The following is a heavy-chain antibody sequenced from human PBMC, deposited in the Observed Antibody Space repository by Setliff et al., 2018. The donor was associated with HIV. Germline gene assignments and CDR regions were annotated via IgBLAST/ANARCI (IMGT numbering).Heavy chain of an antibody. D-gene: IGHD3-22*01. Sequence: SETLSLTCSVSGGSISSSTYYWGWIRQPPGKGLEWIGSFYYSGNTYYNPSLKSRVTTSVDTSKNQFSLKLSSVTAADTAVYYCARTPEDYDQYFFDRWGQGTLVTVSS. V-gene: IGHV4-39*01. CDR3: ARTPEDYDQYFFDR. CDR1: GGSISSSTYY. J-gene: IGHJ4*02. CDR2: FYYSGNT.